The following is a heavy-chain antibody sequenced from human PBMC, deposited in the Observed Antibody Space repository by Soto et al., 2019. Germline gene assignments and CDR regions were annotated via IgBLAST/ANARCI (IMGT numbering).Heavy chain of an antibody. CDR1: GGSINYYY. CDR2: IYYDGIT. CDR3: ASWNDGLDY. J-gene: IGHJ4*02. V-gene: IGHV4-59*01. Sequence: QVQLQESGPGLVKPSETLSLTCTVSGGSINYYYWSWMRQSPGKGLEWIGYIYYDGITDYNPSLRSRATISVDTSKNQFSMNLRSVTAADTALYYCASWNDGLDYWGQGALVTVSS. D-gene: IGHD1-1*01.